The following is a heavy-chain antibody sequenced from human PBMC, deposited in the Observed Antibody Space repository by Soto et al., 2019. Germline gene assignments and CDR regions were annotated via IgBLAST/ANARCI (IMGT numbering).Heavy chain of an antibody. CDR2: IIPISGTA. J-gene: IGHJ6*04. D-gene: IGHD2-2*01. CDR1: GGTFSSYA. Sequence: QLQLVQSGAEVKKPGSSVKVSCKASGGTFSSYAISWVRQAPGQGLEWRGGIIPISGTANYAEKFQGRVTTTADENTIAACKERSSLRSEDTAVYYYARSQGSSSSLEIYYYYYYGMDVRCKGTTVTVSS. CDR3: ARSQGSSSSLEIYYYYYYGMDV. V-gene: IGHV1-69*01.